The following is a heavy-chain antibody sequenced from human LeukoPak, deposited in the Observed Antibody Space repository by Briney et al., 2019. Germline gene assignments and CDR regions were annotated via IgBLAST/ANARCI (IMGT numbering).Heavy chain of an antibody. CDR2: ISGSGGNT. CDR3: AKFTVFVWGSHRYFDY. D-gene: IGHD3-16*02. Sequence: TGGSLRLSCAASGFTFSSYAMSWVRQAPGKGLEWVSGISGSGGNTYYADSVRGRFIISRDNSKDTLYLQMNSLRAEDTAVYYCAKFTVFVWGSHRYFDYWGQGTLATVSS. J-gene: IGHJ4*02. V-gene: IGHV3-23*01. CDR1: GFTFSSYA.